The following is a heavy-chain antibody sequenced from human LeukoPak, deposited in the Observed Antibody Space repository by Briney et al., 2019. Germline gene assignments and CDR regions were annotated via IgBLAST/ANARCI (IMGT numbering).Heavy chain of an antibody. Sequence: GGSLRLSCAASGFTFNRNATSWVRQAPGKGLEWVSTIGGSGDKTFYADSVKGRFTISRDNSKNMVHLQMNSLTGEDTALYYCVRRGDASSGWGDHDFWGQGALVTVS. V-gene: IGHV3-23*01. CDR1: GFTFNRNA. J-gene: IGHJ4*02. CDR2: IGGSGDKT. D-gene: IGHD6-19*01. CDR3: VRRGDASSGWGDHDF.